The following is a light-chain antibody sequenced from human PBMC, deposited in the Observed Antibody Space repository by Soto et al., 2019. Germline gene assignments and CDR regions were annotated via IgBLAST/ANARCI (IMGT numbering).Light chain of an antibody. J-gene: IGLJ1*01. CDR3: SSYTSSYIYG. Sequence: QSALTQPASVSGSPGQSITISYTGSSSDVGGYNYVSWYQQYPGKAPSLMIYEVGNRPSGVSDRFSGSKSGNTASLTISGLQAEDEADYYCSSYTSSYIYGFGTGTKVTVL. V-gene: IGLV2-14*01. CDR2: EVG. CDR1: SSDVGGYNY.